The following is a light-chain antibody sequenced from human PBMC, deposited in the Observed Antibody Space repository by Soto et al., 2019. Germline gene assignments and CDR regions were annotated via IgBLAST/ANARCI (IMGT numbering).Light chain of an antibody. CDR3: QQRSNWLWT. CDR2: DAS. CDR1: QSVSSY. J-gene: IGKJ1*01. V-gene: IGKV3-11*01. Sequence: EIVMTQSPATLSVSPGERATLSCRASQSVSSYLAWYQQKSGQAPRLLIYDASNRATGIPARFSGSGSGTDFTLTISSLEPEDFAVYYCQQRSNWLWTFGQGTKVDI.